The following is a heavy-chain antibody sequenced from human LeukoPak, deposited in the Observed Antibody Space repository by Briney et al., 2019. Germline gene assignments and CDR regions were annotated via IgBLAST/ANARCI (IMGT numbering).Heavy chain of an antibody. Sequence: GGSLRLSCAVYGINFRGYWMAWFRQAPGKRLEWVANMKQDGSEKYYVDSVKGRFTISRDNAKNSLYLEMNSLRVEDTAVYYCARDLGHTGYDLYDYWGQGTLVTVS. D-gene: IGHD5-12*01. CDR1: GINFRGYW. V-gene: IGHV3-7*01. CDR2: MKQDGSEK. CDR3: ARDLGHTGYDLYDY. J-gene: IGHJ4*02.